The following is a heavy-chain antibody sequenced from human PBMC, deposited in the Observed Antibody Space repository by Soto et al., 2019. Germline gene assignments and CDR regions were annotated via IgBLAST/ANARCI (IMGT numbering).Heavy chain of an antibody. CDR2: ISAGGGRT. D-gene: IGHD3-22*01. Sequence: GGSLRLSCAASGFTFSSYAMGWVHQAPGKGLELVSTISAGGGRTYYADSVKGRFTISRDNSKSTLYLQMNSLRAEDTAVYYCTKGYYYDTCGYFDSWGQGTLVTVSS. V-gene: IGHV3-23*01. J-gene: IGHJ4*02. CDR3: TKGYYYDTCGYFDS. CDR1: GFTFSSYA.